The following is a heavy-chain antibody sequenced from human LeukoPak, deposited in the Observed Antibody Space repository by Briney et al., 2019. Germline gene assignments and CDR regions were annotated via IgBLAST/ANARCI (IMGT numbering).Heavy chain of an antibody. CDR1: GFTFSSFT. D-gene: IGHD3-10*01. Sequence: PGGSLRLSCAASGFTFSSFTMNWVRQAPGKGLEWASSISPSGGSTWHADPVKGRFTISRDNAKNSVHLQMTNLRVDDTAVYYCGRDFLGESGAGGPWGQGILVTVSS. J-gene: IGHJ5*02. CDR3: GRDFLGESGAGGP. CDR2: ISPSGGST. V-gene: IGHV3-21*01.